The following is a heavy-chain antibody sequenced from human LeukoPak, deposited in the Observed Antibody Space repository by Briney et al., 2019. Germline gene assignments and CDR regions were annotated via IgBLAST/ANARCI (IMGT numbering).Heavy chain of an antibody. V-gene: IGHV1-2*02. D-gene: IGHD4-17*01. CDR2: INPNSGGT. CDR1: GYTFTSYD. CDR3: ARGVTYGDYVFVYFQH. Sequence: ASVKVSCKASGYTFTSYDINWVRQATGQGLEWMGWINPNSGGTNYAQKFQGRVTMTRDTSISTAYMELSRLRSDDTAVYYCARGVTYGDYVFVYFQHWGQGTLVTVSS. J-gene: IGHJ1*01.